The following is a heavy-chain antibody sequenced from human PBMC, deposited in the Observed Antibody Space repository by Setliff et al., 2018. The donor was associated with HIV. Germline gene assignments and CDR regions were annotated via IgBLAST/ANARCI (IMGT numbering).Heavy chain of an antibody. CDR3: ARVVATSDY. D-gene: IGHD5-12*01. CDR1: GFTFSSYS. J-gene: IGHJ4*02. Sequence: PVGSLRLSCAASGFTFSSYSMNWVRQAPGKGLEWVSYISSSSSTIYYADSVKGRFTISRDNAKNSLYLQVNSLRAEDKAVYYCARVVATSDYWGQGTLVTVSS. V-gene: IGHV3-48*04. CDR2: ISSSSSTI.